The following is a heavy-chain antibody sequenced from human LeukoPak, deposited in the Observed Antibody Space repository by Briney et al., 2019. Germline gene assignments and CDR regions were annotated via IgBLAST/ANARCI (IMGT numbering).Heavy chain of an antibody. V-gene: IGHV4-34*01. Sequence: SETLTLTCAVYGGSFSGYYWSWIRQPPGKGLEWLREINHSGSTNYNPSLKSRVTISVDTSKNQFSLKLSSVTAADTAVYYCARAGRTTVTLPFDYWGQGTLVTVSS. CDR1: GGSFSGYY. CDR2: INHSGST. J-gene: IGHJ4*02. CDR3: ARAGRTTVTLPFDY. D-gene: IGHD4-17*01.